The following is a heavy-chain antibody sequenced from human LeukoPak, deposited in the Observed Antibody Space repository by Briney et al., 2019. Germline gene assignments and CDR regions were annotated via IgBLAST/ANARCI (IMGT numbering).Heavy chain of an antibody. V-gene: IGHV3-30*04. CDR1: GFTFSSYA. J-gene: IGHJ4*02. CDR2: ISYDGSNK. CDR3: AKENYQYSGSPGYYFDY. D-gene: IGHD1-26*01. Sequence: GGSLRLSCAASGFTFSSYAMHWVRQAPGKGLEWVAVISYDGSNKYYADSVKGRFTISRDNSKNTPYLQMNSLRAEDTAVYYCAKENYQYSGSPGYYFDYWGQGTLVTVSS.